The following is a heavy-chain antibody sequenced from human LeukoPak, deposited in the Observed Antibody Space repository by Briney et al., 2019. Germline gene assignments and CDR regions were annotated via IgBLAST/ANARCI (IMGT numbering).Heavy chain of an antibody. J-gene: IGHJ5*02. D-gene: IGHD2-2*01. CDR3: ARHVVVVPAAPMSLAVEFDP. CDR2: IYYSGST. Sequence: PGGSLRLSCAASGFTFSSYSMNWIRQPPGKGLEWIGSIYYSGSTYYNPSLKSRVTISVDTSKNQFSLKLSSVTAADTAVYYCARHVVVVPAAPMSLAVEFDPWGQGTLVTVSS. V-gene: IGHV4-39*01. CDR1: GFTFSSYS.